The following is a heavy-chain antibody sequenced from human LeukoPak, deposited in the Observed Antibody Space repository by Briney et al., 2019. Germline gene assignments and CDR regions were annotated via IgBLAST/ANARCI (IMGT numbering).Heavy chain of an antibody. V-gene: IGHV1-2*02. J-gene: IGHJ4*02. CDR3: ARDRGDYSKSG. D-gene: IGHD4-11*01. CDR1: GYTFTGYY. Sequence: ASVKVSCKASGYTFTGYYMHWVRQAPGQGLEWMGWINPNSGDTNYAQKFQGRVTMTRDTSISTAYMELSRLRSDDTAVYYCARDRGDYSKSGWGQGTLVTVSS. CDR2: INPNSGDT.